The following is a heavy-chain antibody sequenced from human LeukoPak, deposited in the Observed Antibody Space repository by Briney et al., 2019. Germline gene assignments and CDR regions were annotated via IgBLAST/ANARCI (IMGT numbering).Heavy chain of an antibody. CDR1: GYTFTGYY. D-gene: IGHD3-10*01. CDR3: ARDLNRGALAAGYYYYGMDV. J-gene: IGHJ6*02. CDR2: INPNSGGT. Sequence: GASVKVSCKASGYTFTGYYMHWVRQAPGQGLEWMGWINPNSGGTNYAQKFQGRVTMTRDTSISTAYMELSRLRSDDTAVYYCARDLNRGALAAGYYYYGMDVWGQGTTVTVSS. V-gene: IGHV1-2*02.